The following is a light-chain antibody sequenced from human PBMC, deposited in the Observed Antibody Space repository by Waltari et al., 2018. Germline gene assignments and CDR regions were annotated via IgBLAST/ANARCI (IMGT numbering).Light chain of an antibody. J-gene: IGLJ3*02. CDR2: YND. CDR1: RSNIGTNG. V-gene: IGLV1-36*01. CDR3: AAWDDGLSGWV. Sequence: QSVLTQPPSASEAARKSVNMSCSGSRSNIGTNGVSWYQQVPGTAPKLLIYYNDQRAPGISDRLSGSKSGTSASLAISGLQPEDEADYYCAAWDDGLSGWVFGGGTRLTVL.